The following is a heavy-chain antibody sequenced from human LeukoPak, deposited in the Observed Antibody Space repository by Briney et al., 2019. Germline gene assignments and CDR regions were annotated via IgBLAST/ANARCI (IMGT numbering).Heavy chain of an antibody. CDR3: AGHYYDSSGYHYGMDV. J-gene: IGHJ6*02. CDR2: IYYSGST. D-gene: IGHD3-22*01. V-gene: IGHV4-59*01. Sequence: SETLSLTCTVSGGSISSYYWGWIRQPPGKGLEWIGYIYYSGSTNYNPSLKSRVTISVDTSKNQFSLKLSSVTAADTAVYYCAGHYYDSSGYHYGMDVWGQGTTVTVSS. CDR1: GGSISSYY.